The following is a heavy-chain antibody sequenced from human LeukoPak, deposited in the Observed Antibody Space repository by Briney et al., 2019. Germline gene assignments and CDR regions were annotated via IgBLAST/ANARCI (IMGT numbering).Heavy chain of an antibody. CDR1: GGTFSSYA. V-gene: IGHV1-69*13. J-gene: IGHJ4*02. CDR3: ARSGDDYSDPNLFDY. D-gene: IGHD4-17*01. CDR2: IIPIFGTA. Sequence: SVKVSCKASGGTFSSYAISWVRQAPGQGLEWMGGIIPIFGTANYAQKFQGRVTITADESTSTAYMELSSLRSEDTAVYYCARSGDDYSDPNLFDYWGQGTLVTVSS.